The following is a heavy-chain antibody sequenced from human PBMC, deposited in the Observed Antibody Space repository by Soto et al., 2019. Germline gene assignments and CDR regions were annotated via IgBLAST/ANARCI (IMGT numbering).Heavy chain of an antibody. CDR2: ILYDGSKK. Sequence: SLRLSRAASGFTFSSYGMHWVHQAPGKGLEWVAVILYDGSKKYYADSVKGRFTISRDNSKNTLYLQMSSLRAEDTALYYCVKDGSSGWPYFDDMDVWGQGTTVTVSS. D-gene: IGHD6-19*01. V-gene: IGHV3-30*18. J-gene: IGHJ6*02. CDR3: VKDGSSGWPYFDDMDV. CDR1: GFTFSSYG.